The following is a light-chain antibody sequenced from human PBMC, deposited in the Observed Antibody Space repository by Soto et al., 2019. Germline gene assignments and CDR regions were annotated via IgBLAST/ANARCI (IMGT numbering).Light chain of an antibody. CDR1: QGISSW. CDR2: GAA. J-gene: IGKJ2*01. CDR3: QQYNSYDT. V-gene: IGKV1-5*01. Sequence: DIQMTQSPYTLSASVGDRVTISCRASQGISSWLAWYQQKPGKAPKLLIYGAASLERGVPSRFNGSGTSTEFTPTISSLQPDDFALNFGQQYNSYDTFSQGTKLEIK.